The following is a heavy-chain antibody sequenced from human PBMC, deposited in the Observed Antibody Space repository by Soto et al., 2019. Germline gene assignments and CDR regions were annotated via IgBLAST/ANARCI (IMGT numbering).Heavy chain of an antibody. D-gene: IGHD3-3*01. CDR2: IYYNGRT. J-gene: IGHJ4*02. Sequence: PSETLYLTCTGSGGYMSPYYWSWIRQPPGKGLEWIGYIYYNGRTNYNPSLESRVTISLDTSKSQFSLKLSSVSAADTAVYYCARDGSGYDFWSGPYFFDYWGPGTLVTVSS. CDR3: ARDGSGYDFWSGPYFFDY. V-gene: IGHV4-59*01. CDR1: GGYMSPYY.